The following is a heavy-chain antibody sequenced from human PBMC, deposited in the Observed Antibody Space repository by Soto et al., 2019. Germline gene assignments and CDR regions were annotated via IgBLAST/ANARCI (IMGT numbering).Heavy chain of an antibody. J-gene: IGHJ4*02. CDR3: ARDGAGNNPLGY. CDR2: ISAYNGHT. Sequence: QVQLVQSGPEVKKPGASVKVSCTASGYTFTNYGFNWVRQAPGQGLEWMGWISAYNGHTKYSQIFQARVIMTTDTNTSTAYMALRSLTSDDTAVYYCARDGAGNNPLGYCGQGTLVTVSS. CDR1: GYTFTNYG. D-gene: IGHD1-20*01. V-gene: IGHV1-18*01.